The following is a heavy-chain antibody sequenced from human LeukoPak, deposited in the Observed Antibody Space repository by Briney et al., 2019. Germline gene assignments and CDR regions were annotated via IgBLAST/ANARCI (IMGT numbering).Heavy chain of an antibody. J-gene: IGHJ4*02. CDR2: IKLDGSEK. D-gene: IGHD3-3*01. CDR1: GFTFRKYW. Sequence: GGSLRLSCVASGFTFRKYWMSWVRQAPGKGLEWVANIKLDGSEKNYVDSVKGRFTISRDNTKNSLYLQMNSLRVEDTAVFYCARDQYDTWSRRGNFDSWGQGTLVTVSS. V-gene: IGHV3-7*03. CDR3: ARDQYDTWSRRGNFDS.